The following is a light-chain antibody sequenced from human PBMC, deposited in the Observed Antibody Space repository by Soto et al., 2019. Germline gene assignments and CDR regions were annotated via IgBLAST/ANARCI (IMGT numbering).Light chain of an antibody. Sequence: EIVLTQSPGTLSLSPGERATLSCRASQSVSSNYLAWYQQKPGQAPRLLIYGASSRATGIPDRFSGSGSGTDFTLTISSLQAEDVAVYYCQQYFSTPPLTFGGGTKVDIK. CDR1: QSVSSNY. J-gene: IGKJ4*01. V-gene: IGKV3-20*01. CDR3: QQYFSTPPLT. CDR2: GAS.